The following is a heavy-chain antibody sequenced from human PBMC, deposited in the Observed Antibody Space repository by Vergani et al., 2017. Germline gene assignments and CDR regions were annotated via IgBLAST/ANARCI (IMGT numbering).Heavy chain of an antibody. D-gene: IGHD6-13*01. CDR2: ISYDGSNK. CDR1: GFTFSSYG. Sequence: QVQLVESGGGVVQPGRSLRLSCAASGFTFSSYGMHRVRQAPGKGLEWVAVISYDGSNKYYADSVKGRFTISRDNSKNTLYLQMNSLRAEDTAVYYCAKEEWGIAAAGATPGFYMDVWGKGTTVTVSS. J-gene: IGHJ6*03. CDR3: AKEEWGIAAAGATPGFYMDV. V-gene: IGHV3-30*18.